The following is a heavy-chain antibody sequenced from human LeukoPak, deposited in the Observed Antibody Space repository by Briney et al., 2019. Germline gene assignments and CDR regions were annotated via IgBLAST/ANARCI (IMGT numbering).Heavy chain of an antibody. V-gene: IGHV3-23*01. J-gene: IGHJ4*02. D-gene: IGHD3-22*01. CDR1: GFTFSSYA. CDR2: ISGSGGST. Sequence: GGSLRLSCAASGFTFSSYAMSWVRQAPGKGLEWVSAISGSGGSTYYADSVKGRFTISRDNSKNTLYLQVNSLRAEDTAVYYCAINRLYYYDSSGSAYYFDYWGQGTLVTVSS. CDR3: AINRLYYYDSSGSAYYFDY.